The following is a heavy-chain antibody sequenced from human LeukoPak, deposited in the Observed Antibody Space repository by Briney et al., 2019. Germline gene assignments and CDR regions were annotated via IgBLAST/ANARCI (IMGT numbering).Heavy chain of an antibody. CDR2: IYYTGST. D-gene: IGHD3-22*01. CDR3: ARGGYYDSSGYLDWFDP. V-gene: IGHV4-31*03. Sequence: SETLSLTCNVSGASISSGGDFWSWIRQAPGKGPEWIGYIYYTGSTYYNPSLKSRVTISVDRSKNQFSLKLSSVTAADTAVYYCARGGYYDSSGYLDWFDPWGQGTLVTVSS. CDR1: GASISSGGDF. J-gene: IGHJ5*02.